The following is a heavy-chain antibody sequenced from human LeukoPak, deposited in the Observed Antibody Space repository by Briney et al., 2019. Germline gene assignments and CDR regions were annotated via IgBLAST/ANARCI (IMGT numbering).Heavy chain of an antibody. Sequence: GASVKVSCKASGYTFTSYDINWVRQATGQGLEWMGWMNPNSGNTGYAQKFQGRVTMTRNTSISTAYMELSSLRSEDTAVYYCARIASASRGKMVRGVAFDYWGQGTLVTVSS. CDR3: ARIASASRGKMVRGVAFDY. V-gene: IGHV1-8*01. D-gene: IGHD3-10*01. CDR1: GYTFTSYD. CDR2: MNPNSGNT. J-gene: IGHJ4*02.